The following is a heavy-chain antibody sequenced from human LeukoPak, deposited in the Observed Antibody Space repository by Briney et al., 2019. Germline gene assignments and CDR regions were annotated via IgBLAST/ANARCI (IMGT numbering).Heavy chain of an antibody. D-gene: IGHD3-9*01. CDR1: GFTVSSNY. J-gene: IGHJ4*02. CDR3: ARTPDWLSYFDY. V-gene: IGHV3-53*05. CDR2: IYSGGST. Sequence: GGSLRLSCAASGFTVSSNYMSWVRQAPGKGLEWVSVIYSGGSTYYADSVKGRFTISRDNSKNTLYLQMNSLRAEDTAVYYCARTPDWLSYFDYWGQGTLVTVSS.